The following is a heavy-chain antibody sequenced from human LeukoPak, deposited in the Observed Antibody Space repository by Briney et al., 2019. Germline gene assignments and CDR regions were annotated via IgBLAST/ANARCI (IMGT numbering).Heavy chain of an antibody. CDR2: INHSGST. D-gene: IGHD3-22*01. CDR1: GGSFSGYY. V-gene: IGHV4-34*01. J-gene: IGHJ4*02. Sequence: SETLSLTRAVYGGSFSGYYWSWIRQPPGKGLEWIGEINHSGSTNYNPSLKSRVTISVDTSKNQFSLKLSSVTAADTAVYYCARGDRGTYYYDSSGPHSNFDYWGQGTLVTVSS. CDR3: ARGDRGTYYYDSSGPHSNFDY.